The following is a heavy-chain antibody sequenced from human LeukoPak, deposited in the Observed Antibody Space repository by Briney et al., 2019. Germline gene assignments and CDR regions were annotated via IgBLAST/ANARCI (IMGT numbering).Heavy chain of an antibody. CDR2: IYSGGSI. CDR3: ARGFVYTGLDY. Sequence: GGSLRLSCAASGFTFSNAWMSWVRQAPGKGLEWVSVIYSGGSIYYTDSVKGRFTISRDNSKNTLYLQMNSLRAEDTAVYYCARGFVYTGLDYWGQGTLVTVSS. J-gene: IGHJ4*02. CDR1: GFTFSNAW. D-gene: IGHD5/OR15-5a*01. V-gene: IGHV3-66*01.